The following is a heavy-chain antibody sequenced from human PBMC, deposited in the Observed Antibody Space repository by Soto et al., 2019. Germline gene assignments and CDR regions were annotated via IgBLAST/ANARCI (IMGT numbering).Heavy chain of an antibody. CDR2: INPNSGGT. V-gene: IGHV1-2*02. CDR1: GYTFSDYY. Sequence: ASVKVSCKASGYTFSDYYIHWVRQAPGQGLEWMGWINPNSGGTKYAPKFQGGVTMTRDTSITTAYMELSSLRSGDTAVYYCARDPATAKPEGVDFWGQGTLVTVSS. CDR3: ARDPATAKPEGVDF. J-gene: IGHJ4*02. D-gene: IGHD1-1*01.